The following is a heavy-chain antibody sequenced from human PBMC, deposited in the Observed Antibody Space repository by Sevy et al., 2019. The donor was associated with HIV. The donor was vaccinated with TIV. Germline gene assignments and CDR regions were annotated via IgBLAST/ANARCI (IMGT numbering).Heavy chain of an antibody. CDR2: IYYNGHI. Sequence: SQSLSLTCTVSGGSITSLYWNGIRQPPGKGLEWIANIYYNGHINYSPSLKSRVTLSLDTSKNQFSLRLSSVTAADTAMYYCAGENAWGRGYSWGQGTLVTVSS. V-gene: IGHV4-59*08. D-gene: IGHD1-26*01. CDR3: AGENAWGRGYS. CDR1: GGSITSLY. J-gene: IGHJ4*02.